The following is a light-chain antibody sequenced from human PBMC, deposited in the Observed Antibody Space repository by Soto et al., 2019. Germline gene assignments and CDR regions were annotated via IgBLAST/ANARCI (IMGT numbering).Light chain of an antibody. CDR1: QTISSW. J-gene: IGKJ1*01. CDR2: KAS. Sequence: DIQITQPPSTLAASVGDRVTITCRASQTISSWLAWYQQKPGKAPKLLIYKASTLKSGVPSRFSGSGSGTEFTLTISSLQPDDFATYYCQHYNSYSEAFGQGTKVDIK. CDR3: QHYNSYSEA. V-gene: IGKV1-5*03.